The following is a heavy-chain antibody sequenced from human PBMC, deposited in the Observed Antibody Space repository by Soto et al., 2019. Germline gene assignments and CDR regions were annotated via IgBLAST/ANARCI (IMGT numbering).Heavy chain of an antibody. J-gene: IGHJ4*02. Sequence: EVQLVESGGGLVQPGGSLRLSCAASGFTFSSYAMHWVRQAPGKGLEYVSAISSNGGSTYDANSVKGRFIISRDNYKKTLYLHMGSLRDEDMAVYYCARVRYGDLIYFEYWGQGTLVTVSS. CDR3: ARVRYGDLIYFEY. V-gene: IGHV3-64*01. CDR1: GFTFSSYA. D-gene: IGHD4-17*01. CDR2: ISSNGGST.